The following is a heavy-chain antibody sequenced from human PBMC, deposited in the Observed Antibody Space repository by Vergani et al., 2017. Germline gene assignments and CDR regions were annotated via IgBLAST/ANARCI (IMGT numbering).Heavy chain of an antibody. J-gene: IGHJ3*02. Sequence: QVQLPESGPGLVKPSETLSLTCTVSGGSISSYYWSWIRQPAGKGLEWIGRIYTSGSTNYNPSLKSRVTMSVDTSKNQFSLKLSSVTAADTAVYYCARDITMVRGVLSFDAFDIWGQGTMVTVSS. CDR1: GGSISSYY. CDR2: IYTSGST. CDR3: ARDITMVRGVLSFDAFDI. D-gene: IGHD3-10*01. V-gene: IGHV4-4*07.